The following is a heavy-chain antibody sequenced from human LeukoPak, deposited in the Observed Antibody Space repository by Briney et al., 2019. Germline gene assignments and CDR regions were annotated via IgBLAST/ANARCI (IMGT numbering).Heavy chain of an antibody. CDR2: INHSGST. CDR1: GGSFSGYY. CDR3: ARGKSLRYFDWSPPYYFDY. Sequence: SETLSLTCAVYGGSFSGYYWSWIRQPPGKGLEWIGEINHSGSTNYNPSLKSRVTISVDTSKNQFSLKLSSVTAADTAVYYCARGKSLRYFDWSPPYYFDYWGQGTLVTVSS. J-gene: IGHJ4*02. V-gene: IGHV4-34*01. D-gene: IGHD3-9*01.